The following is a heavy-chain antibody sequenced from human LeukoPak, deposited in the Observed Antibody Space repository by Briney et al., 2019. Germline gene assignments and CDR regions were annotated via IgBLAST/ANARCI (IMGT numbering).Heavy chain of an antibody. D-gene: IGHD3-22*01. V-gene: IGHV1-8*03. Sequence: ASVKVSCKASGGTFSSYAISWVRQAPGQGLEWMGWMNPNSGNTGYAQKFQGRVTITRNTSISTAYMELSSLRSEDTAVYYCARDSSGVNWFDPWGQGTLVTVSS. CDR2: MNPNSGNT. CDR3: ARDSSGVNWFDP. J-gene: IGHJ5*02. CDR1: GGTFSSYA.